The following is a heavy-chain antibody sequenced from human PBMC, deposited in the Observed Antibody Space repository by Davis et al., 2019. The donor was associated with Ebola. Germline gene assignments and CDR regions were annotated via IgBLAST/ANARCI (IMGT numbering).Heavy chain of an antibody. D-gene: IGHD5-18*01. V-gene: IGHV4-34*01. J-gene: IGHJ6*02. CDR3: ASPVPREGGYSYRELLDYGMDV. Sequence: GSLRLSCAVYGGSFSGYYWSWIRQPPGKGLEWIGEINHSGSTNYNPSLKSRVTISVDTSKNQFSLKLSSVTAADTAVYYCASPVPREGGYSYRELLDYGMDVWGQGTTVTVSS. CDR1: GGSFSGYY. CDR2: INHSGST.